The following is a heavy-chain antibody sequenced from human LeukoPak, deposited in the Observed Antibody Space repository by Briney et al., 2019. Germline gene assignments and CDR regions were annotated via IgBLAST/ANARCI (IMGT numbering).Heavy chain of an antibody. CDR2: IDWDDDK. J-gene: IGHJ6*03. CDR1: GFSLTASGMW. CDR3: ARDYYYYMDV. Sequence: SGPALVKPTQTLTLTCTFSGFSLTASGMWVSWIRQPPGKALEWLARIDWDDDKYYSTSLKTRLTISKDTSKNQVVLTMTNMDPVDTATYYCARDYYYYMDVWGKGTTVTVSS. V-gene: IGHV2-70*11.